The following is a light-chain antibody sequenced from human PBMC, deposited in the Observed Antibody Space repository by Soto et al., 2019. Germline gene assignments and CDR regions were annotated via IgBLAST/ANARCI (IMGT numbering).Light chain of an antibody. Sequence: DIQMTQSPSTLSASVGDRVTITCRASQSISSWLAWYQQKPGKAPKLLIYKASSLRSGVPSRFSGSGSGTEFTLTFSSPQPDDFATYYCQQYNSYSYTFGQGTKLEIK. CDR3: QQYNSYSYT. V-gene: IGKV1-5*03. CDR1: QSISSW. CDR2: KAS. J-gene: IGKJ2*01.